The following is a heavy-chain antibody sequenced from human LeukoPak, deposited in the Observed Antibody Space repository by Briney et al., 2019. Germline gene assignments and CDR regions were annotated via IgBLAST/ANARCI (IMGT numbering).Heavy chain of an antibody. CDR2: INSDGSST. D-gene: IGHD4-17*01. V-gene: IGHV3-74*01. J-gene: IGHJ3*02. Sequence: PGGSLRLSCAASGFTFSSYWMHWVRQAPGKGLVWVSRINSDGSSTSYADSVKGRFTISRDNAKNTLYLQMNSLRAEDTAVYYCAKVQYGDLWEVAFDIWGQGTMVTVSS. CDR3: AKVQYGDLWEVAFDI. CDR1: GFTFSSYW.